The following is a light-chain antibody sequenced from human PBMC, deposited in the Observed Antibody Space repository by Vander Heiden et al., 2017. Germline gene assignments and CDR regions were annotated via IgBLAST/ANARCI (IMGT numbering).Light chain of an antibody. Sequence: SYELTQPHSVSVSPGQTASITCSGDKLGDKYACWYQQTPGQSPVLVIYQASKRPSGTPERFSGSNSGNTATLTIGGTQAMDEADYYCQAWDSSHVVFGGGTKLTVL. CDR1: KLGDKY. CDR2: QAS. CDR3: QAWDSSHVV. V-gene: IGLV3-1*01. J-gene: IGLJ2*01.